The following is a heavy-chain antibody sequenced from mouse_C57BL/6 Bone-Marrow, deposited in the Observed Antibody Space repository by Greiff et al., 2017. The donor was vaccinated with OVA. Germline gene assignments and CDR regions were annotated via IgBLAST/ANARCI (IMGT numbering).Heavy chain of an antibody. J-gene: IGHJ3*01. D-gene: IGHD2-4*01. Sequence: EVQRVESGPELVKPGASVKISCKASGYSFTGYYMNWVKQSPEKSLEWIGEINPSTGGTTYNQKFKAKATLTVDKSSSTAYMQLKSLTSEDSAVYYCARWVIYYDYDGGFAYWGQGTLVTVSA. CDR3: ARWVIYYDYDGGFAY. CDR2: INPSTGGT. CDR1: GYSFTGYY. V-gene: IGHV1-42*01.